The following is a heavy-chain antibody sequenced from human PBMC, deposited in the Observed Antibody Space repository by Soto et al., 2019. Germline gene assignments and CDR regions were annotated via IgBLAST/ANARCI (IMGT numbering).Heavy chain of an antibody. CDR2: VYYNGST. CDR1: GGSISGYY. Sequence: QVQLQESGPGLVKPSETLSLTCTVSGGSISGYYWSWIRQSPENGLEWIGHVYYNGSTKYNPSLKSRVTISVDTSKNQFSLNLRSVTAADTAVYYCAMTVTTLYSWFDPWGQGILVTVSS. CDR3: AMTVTTLYSWFDP. D-gene: IGHD4-4*01. J-gene: IGHJ5*02. V-gene: IGHV4-59*08.